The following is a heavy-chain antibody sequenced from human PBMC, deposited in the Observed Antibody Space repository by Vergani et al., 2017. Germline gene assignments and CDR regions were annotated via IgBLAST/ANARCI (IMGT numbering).Heavy chain of an antibody. Sequence: VQLVQSGAEVKKPGASVKVSCKVSGYTLTELSMHWVRQAPGKGLEWMGGFDPEDGETIYAQKFQGRVTMTEDTSTDTAYMELSSLRSEDTAVYYCATSMDGYDYVWGSYRYNRYFDYWGQGTLVTVSS. CDR1: GYTLTELS. CDR2: FDPEDGET. CDR3: ATSMDGYDYVWGSYRYNRYFDY. V-gene: IGHV1-24*01. D-gene: IGHD3-16*02. J-gene: IGHJ4*02.